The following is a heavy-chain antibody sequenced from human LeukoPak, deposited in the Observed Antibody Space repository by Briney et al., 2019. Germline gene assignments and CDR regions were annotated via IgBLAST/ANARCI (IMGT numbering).Heavy chain of an antibody. D-gene: IGHD3-9*01. CDR2: INHSGST. CDR1: GGSFSGYY. CDR3: ARGRGRYIDWPGWFDP. V-gene: IGHV4-34*01. J-gene: IGHJ5*02. Sequence: SETLSLTCAVYGGSFSGYYWSWIRQPPGKGLEWIGEINHSGSTNYNPSLKSRVTISVDTSKNQFSLKLSSVTAADTAVYYCARGRGRYIDWPGWFDPWGQGTLVTVSS.